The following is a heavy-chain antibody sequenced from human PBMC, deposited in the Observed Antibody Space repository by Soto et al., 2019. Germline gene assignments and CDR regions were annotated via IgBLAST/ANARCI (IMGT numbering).Heavy chain of an antibody. CDR3: ARGFYDSRGYSSPFDY. Sequence: SETLSLTCTVSGGSISSGGYYWSWIRQHPGKGLEWIGYIYYSGSTYYNPSLKSRVTISIDTSNNQFSLKLSSVTAADTAVYYCARGFYDSRGYSSPFDYWGHGILVTVS. D-gene: IGHD3-22*01. J-gene: IGHJ5*01. V-gene: IGHV4-31*03. CDR2: IYYSGST. CDR1: GGSISSGGYY.